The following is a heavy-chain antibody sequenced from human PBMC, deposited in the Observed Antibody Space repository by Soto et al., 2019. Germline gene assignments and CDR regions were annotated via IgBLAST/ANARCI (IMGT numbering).Heavy chain of an antibody. CDR3: ARDRDGVYGMDD. Sequence: QVHLVESGGGVVQPGGSLRLSCEGSGFTFRNYGIHWVRQAPDKGLEWVAVVSYDGNYNYYADSVKGRFTVSRDRSKNTVFLQMDSLRTEDTAVYYCARDRDGVYGMDDWGQGTTVTVSS. CDR1: GFTFRNYG. J-gene: IGHJ6*02. V-gene: IGHV3-30*03. D-gene: IGHD3-16*01. CDR2: VSYDGNYN.